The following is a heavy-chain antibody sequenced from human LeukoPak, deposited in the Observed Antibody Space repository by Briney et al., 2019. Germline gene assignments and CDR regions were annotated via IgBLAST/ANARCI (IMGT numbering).Heavy chain of an antibody. V-gene: IGHV3-30-3*01. CDR2: ISYDGSNK. J-gene: IGHJ4*02. Sequence: GGSLRLSCAASGFTFSNHWMSWVRQAPGKGLEWVAVISYDGSNKYYADSVKGRFTISRDNSKNTLYLQMNSLRAEDTAVYYCARWDSYGLYWGQGTLVTVSS. D-gene: IGHD5-18*01. CDR1: GFTFSNHW. CDR3: ARWDSYGLY.